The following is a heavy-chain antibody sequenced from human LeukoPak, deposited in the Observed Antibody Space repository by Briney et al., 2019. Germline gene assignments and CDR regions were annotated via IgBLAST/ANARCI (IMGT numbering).Heavy chain of an antibody. V-gene: IGHV4-39*02. J-gene: IGHJ4*02. CDR3: AREVARGHTFGSNY. CDR1: GGAITGYY. Sequence: SETLSLTCTVSGGAITGYYWGWIRQPPGKGLEWIGNIYYSGITYYNPSLKSRVAISVDTSKNQFSLKLSSMTAADTAVYYCAREVARGHTFGSNYWGQGTLVTVSS. D-gene: IGHD5-18*01. CDR2: IYYSGIT.